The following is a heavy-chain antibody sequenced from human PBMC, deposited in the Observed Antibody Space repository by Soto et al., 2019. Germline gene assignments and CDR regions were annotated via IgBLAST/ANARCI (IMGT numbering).Heavy chain of an antibody. CDR2: ISGSGSST. CDR1: GFTFSSYA. Sequence: PGGSLRLSCAASGFTFSSYAMSWVRQAPGKGLEWVSAISGSGSSTYYADSVKGRFTISRDNSKNTLYLQMNSLRAEDAAVYYCMIGYCSTTSCPIPVFALDSWGQGTLVTVSS. V-gene: IGHV3-23*01. J-gene: IGHJ4*02. D-gene: IGHD2-2*01. CDR3: MIGYCSTTSCPIPVFALDS.